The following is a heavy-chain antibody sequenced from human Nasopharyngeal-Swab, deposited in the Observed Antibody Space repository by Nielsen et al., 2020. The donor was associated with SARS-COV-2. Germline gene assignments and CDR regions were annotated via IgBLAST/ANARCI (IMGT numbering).Heavy chain of an antibody. CDR1: GFTFNSYW. J-gene: IGHJ5*02. V-gene: IGHV3-74*01. CDR2: INTDGTSA. D-gene: IGHD5-18*01. Sequence: GESLKISCATSGFTFNSYWMHWVRQAPGQGLVWVSRINTDGTSANYADSVRGRFTVSRDNAKDTLYLQLNSLRPEDTAVYYCIRVGRGSSYDQFDPWGQGTLVTVSS. CDR3: IRVGRGSSYDQFDP.